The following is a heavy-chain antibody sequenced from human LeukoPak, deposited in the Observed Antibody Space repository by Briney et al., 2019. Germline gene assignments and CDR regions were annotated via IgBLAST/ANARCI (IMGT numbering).Heavy chain of an antibody. D-gene: IGHD3-22*01. CDR1: GFTFSSYA. CDR2: ISGSGGST. J-gene: IGHJ4*02. Sequence: PGGSLRLSCAASGFTFSSYAMSWVRQAPGKGLEWVSAISGSGGSTYYADSVKGRFTISRDNSKNTLYLQMNSLRAEDTAVYCCAKKRITMIVVVSDFDYWGQGTLVTVSS. V-gene: IGHV3-23*01. CDR3: AKKRITMIVVVSDFDY.